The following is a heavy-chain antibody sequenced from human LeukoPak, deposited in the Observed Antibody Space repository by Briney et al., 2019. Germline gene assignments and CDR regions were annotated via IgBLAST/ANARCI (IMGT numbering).Heavy chain of an antibody. CDR2: ISSSGSTI. CDR3: AKDHSLYGDYPGY. D-gene: IGHD4-17*01. J-gene: IGHJ4*02. V-gene: IGHV3-48*03. Sequence: YPGGSLRLSCAASGFTFSSYEMNWVRQAPGKGLEWVSYISSSGSTIYYADSVKGRFTISRDNSKNTLYLQMNSLRAEDTAVYYCAKDHSLYGDYPGYWGRGTLVTVSS. CDR1: GFTFSSYE.